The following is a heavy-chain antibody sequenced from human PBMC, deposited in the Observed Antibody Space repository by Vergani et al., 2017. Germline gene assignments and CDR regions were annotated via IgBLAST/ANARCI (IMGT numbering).Heavy chain of an antibody. D-gene: IGHD3-10*01. CDR2: IYSGGST. V-gene: IGHV3-66*02. J-gene: IGHJ4*02. CDR3: AREGVYGSVLFDY. Sequence: EVQLVESGGGLVQPGGSLRLSCAASGFTVSSNYMSWVRQAPGKGLEWVSVIYSGGSTYYADSVKGRFTISRDNSKNTLYLQMNSLRAEDTAVYYCAREGVYGSVLFDYWGQGTLVTVSS. CDR1: GFTVSSNY.